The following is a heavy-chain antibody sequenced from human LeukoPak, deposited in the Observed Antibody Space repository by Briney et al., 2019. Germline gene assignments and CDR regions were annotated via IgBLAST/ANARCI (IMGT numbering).Heavy chain of an antibody. D-gene: IGHD6-19*01. CDR1: GGSFSGYY. J-gene: IGHJ4*02. CDR3: ARVHSGWYTNDY. CDR2: INHSGST. Sequence: SSETLSLTCAVYGGSFSGYYWSWIRQPPGKGLEWIGEINHSGSTNYNPSLKSRVTISVDTSKNQFSLKLSSVTAADTAVYYCARVHSGWYTNDYWGQGTLVTVSS. V-gene: IGHV4-34*01.